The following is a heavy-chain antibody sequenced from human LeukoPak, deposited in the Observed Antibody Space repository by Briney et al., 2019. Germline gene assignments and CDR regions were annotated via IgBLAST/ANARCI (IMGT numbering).Heavy chain of an antibody. D-gene: IGHD4-17*01. CDR3: ARGHGDYPHWFAP. CDR1: GGSISSGGYS. Sequence: SQTLSLTCAVSGGSISSGGYSWSWIRQPPGKGLEWIGYIYHSASTYYNPSLKSRVTISVDRSKNQFSLKLSSVTAPDTAVYYSARGHGDYPHWFAPWGQGTLVTVSS. J-gene: IGHJ5*02. V-gene: IGHV4-30-2*01. CDR2: IYHSAST.